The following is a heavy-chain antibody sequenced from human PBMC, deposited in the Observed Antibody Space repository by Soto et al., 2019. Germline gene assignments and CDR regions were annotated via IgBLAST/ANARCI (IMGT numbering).Heavy chain of an antibody. D-gene: IGHD5-18*01. CDR2: IKQDGSEK. CDR3: ARDTAMVPWYYGMDV. Sequence: EVQLLESGGGLVQPGGSLRLSCAASGFTFSSYWMSWVRQAPGKGLEWVANIKQDGSEKYYVDSVKGRFTISRDNAKNSLYLQMNSLRAEDTAVYYCARDTAMVPWYYGMDVWGQGTTVTVSS. V-gene: IGHV3-7*03. CDR1: GFTFSSYW. J-gene: IGHJ6*02.